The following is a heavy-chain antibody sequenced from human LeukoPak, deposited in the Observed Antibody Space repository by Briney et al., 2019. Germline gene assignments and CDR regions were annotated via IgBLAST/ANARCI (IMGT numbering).Heavy chain of an antibody. D-gene: IGHD3-22*01. CDR1: GFTFSDYA. V-gene: IGHV3-23*01. CDR3: ARPYYDSSGYYRRDAFDI. CDR2: ISGSDTNT. Sequence: PGRSLRLSCAASGFTFSDYALSWVRQAPGKGLEWVSAISGSDTNTNYANSVKGRFTISRDNSKNTLYLQMNSLRAEDTAVYYCARPYYDSSGYYRRDAFDIWGQGTMVTVSS. J-gene: IGHJ3*02.